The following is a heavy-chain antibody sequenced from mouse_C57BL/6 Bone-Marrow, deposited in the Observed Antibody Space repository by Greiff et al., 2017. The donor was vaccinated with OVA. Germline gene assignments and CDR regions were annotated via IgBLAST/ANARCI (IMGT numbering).Heavy chain of an antibody. Sequence: QVQLQQSGAELARPGASVKLSCKASGYTFTSYGISWVKQRTGPGLEWIGEIYPRSGNTYYNEKFKGKATLTADKSSSTAYMELRSLTSEDSAVYFCARGELLMSTNWYFDVWGTGTTVTVAS. CDR3: ARGELLMSTNWYFDV. J-gene: IGHJ1*03. V-gene: IGHV1-81*01. D-gene: IGHD2-4*01. CDR1: GYTFTSYG. CDR2: IYPRSGNT.